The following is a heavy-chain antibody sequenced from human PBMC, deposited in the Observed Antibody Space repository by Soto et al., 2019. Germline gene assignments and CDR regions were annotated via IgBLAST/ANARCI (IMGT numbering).Heavy chain of an antibody. V-gene: IGHV3-23*01. Sequence: EVQLLESGGGLVQPGGSLRLSCAASGITISNYPMSWVRQAPGKGLDWVSGISDSGDRTYYADSAKGRFTISKDISKNSLSLQLDSLGVEDTAVYFCVKDDGGYPSTAPLWGQGTLVTVSS. J-gene: IGHJ4*02. CDR3: VKDDGGYPSTAPL. D-gene: IGHD3-22*01. CDR1: GITISNYP. CDR2: ISDSGDRT.